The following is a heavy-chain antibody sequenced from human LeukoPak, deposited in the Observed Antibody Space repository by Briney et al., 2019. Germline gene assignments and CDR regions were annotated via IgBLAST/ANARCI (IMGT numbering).Heavy chain of an antibody. J-gene: IGHJ3*02. CDR3: ASPQDYGDYALAFDI. CDR1: GGTFSSYA. Sequence: ASVKVSCKASGGTFSSYAISWVRQAPGQGLEWMGGIIPIFGTANYAQKFQGRVTITADESASTAYMELSSLRSEDTAVYYCASPQDYGDYALAFDIWGQGTMVTVSS. CDR2: IIPIFGTA. V-gene: IGHV1-69*01. D-gene: IGHD4-17*01.